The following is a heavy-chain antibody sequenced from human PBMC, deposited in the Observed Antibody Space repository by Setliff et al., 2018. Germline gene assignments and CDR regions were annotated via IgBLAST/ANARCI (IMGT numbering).Heavy chain of an antibody. D-gene: IGHD3-22*01. CDR3: VREGVDSRSSTDYRYYMDV. Sequence: GASVKVSCKASGYSFTNHYIHWVRQAPGQGLEWMGRINPSSGGISYAQKFQGRVTIITDESTSTAFMQLSSLRSEDTAVYYCVREGVDSRSSTDYRYYMDVWGKGTTVTVSS. CDR1: GYSFTNHY. J-gene: IGHJ6*03. V-gene: IGHV1-46*01. CDR2: INPSSGGI.